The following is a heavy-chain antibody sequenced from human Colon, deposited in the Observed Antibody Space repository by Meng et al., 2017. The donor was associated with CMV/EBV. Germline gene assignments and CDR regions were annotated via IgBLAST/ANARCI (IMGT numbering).Heavy chain of an antibody. CDR2: ITYDGTNK. D-gene: IGHD3-9*01. CDR3: ARAKFKSLVGAPNDY. J-gene: IGHJ4*02. V-gene: IGHV3-30*03. CDR1: GFTFDNYG. Sequence: GGSLRLSCVASGFTFDNYGMFWVRQAPGKGLEWVAVITYDGTNKYYIDSVKGRFTISRDNSKDTLYLQMNNLRAEDTAVYYCARAKFKSLVGAPNDYWGQGRLVTVS.